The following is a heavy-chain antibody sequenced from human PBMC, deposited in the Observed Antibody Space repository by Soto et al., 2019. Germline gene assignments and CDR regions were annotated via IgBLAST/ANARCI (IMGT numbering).Heavy chain of an antibody. D-gene: IGHD3-22*01. V-gene: IGHV5-51*01. CDR2: IYPGDSDT. Sequence: GESLKISCKGSGYSFTSYWIGWVRQMPGKGLEWMGIIYPGDSDTRYSPSFQGQVTISADKSISTAYLQWSGLKASDTAMYYCARLGLAYYDSSGFNWFDPWGQGTLVTVS. J-gene: IGHJ5*02. CDR1: GYSFTSYW. CDR3: ARLGLAYYDSSGFNWFDP.